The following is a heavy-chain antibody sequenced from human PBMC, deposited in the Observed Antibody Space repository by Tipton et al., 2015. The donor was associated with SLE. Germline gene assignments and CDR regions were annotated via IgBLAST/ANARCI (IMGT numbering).Heavy chain of an antibody. CDR3: ARLSGMDV. CDR2: INHSGST. CDR1: GFTFSSYS. Sequence: LRLSCAASGFTFSSYSMNWVRQAPGKGLEWIGEINHSGSTNYNPSLKSRVTISVDTSKNQFSLKLSSVTAADTAVYYCARLSGMDVWGQGTTVTVSS. J-gene: IGHJ6*02. V-gene: IGHV4-34*01.